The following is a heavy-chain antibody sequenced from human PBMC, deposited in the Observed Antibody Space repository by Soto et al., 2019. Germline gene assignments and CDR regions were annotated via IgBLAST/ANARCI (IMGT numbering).Heavy chain of an antibody. D-gene: IGHD3-9*01. CDR3: ARVQRSVYYDILTGYYDAFDI. Sequence: PGGSLRLCCAASGFTFSSYSMNWVRQAPGKGLESVSSISSSSSYIYYADSVKGRFTISRDNAKNSLYLQMNSLRAEDTAVYYCARVQRSVYYDILTGYYDAFDIWGQGTMVTVSS. V-gene: IGHV3-21*01. J-gene: IGHJ3*02. CDR1: GFTFSSYS. CDR2: ISSSSSYI.